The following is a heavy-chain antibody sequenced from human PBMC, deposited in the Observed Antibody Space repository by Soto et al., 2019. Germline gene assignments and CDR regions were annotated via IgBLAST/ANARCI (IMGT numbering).Heavy chain of an antibody. J-gene: IGHJ4*02. V-gene: IGHV4-34*01. CDR2: NNHRGSA. CDR3: ARGPGTRMVYAIHRYFDY. CDR1: GGSFSGYY. D-gene: IGHD2-8*01. Sequence: QVQLQQWGAGLLKPSETLSLTCAVYGGSFSGYYWSWIRQPPGKGLEWIGENNHRGSANYNPSLKSRVTISVDTSKNQFSLKLSSVTAADTAVYYCARGPGTRMVYAIHRYFDYGGQGTLVTFSS.